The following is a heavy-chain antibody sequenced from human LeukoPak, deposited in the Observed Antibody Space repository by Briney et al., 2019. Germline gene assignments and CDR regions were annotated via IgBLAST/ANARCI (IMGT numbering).Heavy chain of an antibody. J-gene: IGHJ4*02. Sequence: GSLRLSCAASGFTFSSYAMSWVRQAPGKGPEWVSGISGSDGSTYYADSVKGRFTISRDNSKNTLYLQMNSLRAEDTAVYYCARAGNTRFDYWGQGTLVTVSS. CDR1: GFTFSSYA. V-gene: IGHV3-23*01. D-gene: IGHD3-10*01. CDR2: ISGSDGST. CDR3: ARAGNTRFDY.